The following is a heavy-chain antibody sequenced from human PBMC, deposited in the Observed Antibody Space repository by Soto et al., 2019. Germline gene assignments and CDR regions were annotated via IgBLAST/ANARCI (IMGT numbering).Heavy chain of an antibody. CDR1: GYTFTSYD. D-gene: IGHD6-6*01. J-gene: IGHJ5*02. V-gene: IGHV1-8*01. CDR3: ARRLIAARPYNWFDP. CDR2: MNPNSGNT. Sequence: ASVKVSCKASGYTFTSYDINWVRQATGQGLEWMGWMNPNSGNTGYAQKFQGRVTMTRNTSISTAYMELSSLRSEDTAVYYCARRLIAARPYNWFDPCGQGTLVTVSS.